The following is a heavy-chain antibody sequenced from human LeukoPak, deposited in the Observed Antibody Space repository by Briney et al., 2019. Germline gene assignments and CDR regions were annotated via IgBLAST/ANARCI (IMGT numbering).Heavy chain of an antibody. CDR1: GYTFSTYS. CDR2: ISSYTGNT. D-gene: IGHD3-3*01. J-gene: IGHJ6*03. CDR3: ARVYDFWSDYWYYMDV. V-gene: IGHV1-18*01. Sequence: ASVKVSCKASGYTFSTYSVSWVRQAPGQGLEWMGWISSYTGNTHFAQKFQGRITMTTDTSTSTAYMELRSLRSDDTAVYYCARVYDFWSDYWYYMDVWGKGTTVTVFS.